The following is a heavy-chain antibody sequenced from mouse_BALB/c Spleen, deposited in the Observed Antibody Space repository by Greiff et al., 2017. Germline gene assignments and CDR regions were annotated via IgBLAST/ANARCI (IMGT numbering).Heavy chain of an antibody. J-gene: IGHJ1*01. Sequence: VQLQQSGAELARPGASVKLSCKASGYTFTSYWMQWVKQRPGQGLEWIGAIYPGDGDTRYTQKFKGKATLTADKSSSTAYMQLSSLASEDSAVYYCARSDWYFDVWGAGTTVTVSS. V-gene: IGHV1-87*01. CDR3: ARSDWYFDV. CDR1: GYTFTSYW. D-gene: IGHD1-3*01. CDR2: IYPGDGDT.